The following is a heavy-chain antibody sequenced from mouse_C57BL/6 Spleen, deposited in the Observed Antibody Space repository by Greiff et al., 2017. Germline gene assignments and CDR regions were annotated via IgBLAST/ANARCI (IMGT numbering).Heavy chain of an antibody. CDR1: GFTFSSYA. V-gene: IGHV5-4*01. CDR3: ARGRSDFYAMDY. CDR2: ISDGGSYT. Sequence: EVQGVESGGGLVKPGGSLKLSCAASGFTFSSYAMSWVRQTPEKRLEWVATISDGGSYTYYPDNVKGRFTIYRDNAKNNLYLQMSHLKSEDTAMYYCARGRSDFYAMDYWGQGTSVTVSS. J-gene: IGHJ4*01. D-gene: IGHD2-13*01.